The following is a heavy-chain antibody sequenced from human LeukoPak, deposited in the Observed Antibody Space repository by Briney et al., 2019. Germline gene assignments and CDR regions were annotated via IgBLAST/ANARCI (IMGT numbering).Heavy chain of an antibody. J-gene: IGHJ4*02. CDR1: GSSFTSYW. CDR3: ARCPTKDYFDY. V-gene: IGHV5-51*01. Sequence: PGESLQISCQGSGSSFTSYWIGWVRQLPGKGLEWMGIIYPGDSDTRYSPSFQGQVTISADKSISTAYLQWSSLKASDTAMYYCARCPTKDYFDYWGQGTLVTVSS. CDR2: IYPGDSDT.